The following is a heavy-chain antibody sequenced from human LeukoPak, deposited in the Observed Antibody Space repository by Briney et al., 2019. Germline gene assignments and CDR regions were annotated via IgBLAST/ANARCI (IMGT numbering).Heavy chain of an antibody. D-gene: IGHD6-19*01. J-gene: IGHJ4*02. Sequence: PGGSLRLSCAASGFTFSSYGMHWVRQAPGKGLEGGAFIRYDGSNKYYADSVKGRFTISRDNSKNTLYLQMNSLRAEDTAVYYCASRGWYPYYFDYWGQGTLVTVSS. CDR3: ASRGWYPYYFDY. CDR1: GFTFSSYG. CDR2: IRYDGSNK. V-gene: IGHV3-30*02.